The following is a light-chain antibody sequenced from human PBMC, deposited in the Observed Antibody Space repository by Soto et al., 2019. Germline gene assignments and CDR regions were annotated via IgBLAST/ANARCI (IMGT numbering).Light chain of an antibody. CDR2: EVS. CDR3: SSYAGSNIHYV. Sequence: QSVLTQPPSASGSPGQSVTMSCTGTSSDVGGYNYVSWYQQHPGKAPKLIIYEVSKRPSGVPDRFSGSKSGSTASLTVSGLQAEDEADYYCSSYAGSNIHYVFGTGTKVTVL. CDR1: SSDVGGYNY. V-gene: IGLV2-8*01. J-gene: IGLJ1*01.